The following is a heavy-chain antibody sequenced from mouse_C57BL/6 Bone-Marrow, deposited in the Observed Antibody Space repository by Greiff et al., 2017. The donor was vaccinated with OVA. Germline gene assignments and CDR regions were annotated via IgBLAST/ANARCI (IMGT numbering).Heavy chain of an antibody. V-gene: IGHV8-8*01. Sequence: QVTLKVSGPGILQPSQTLSLTCSFSGFSLSTFGMGVGWIRQPSGKGLEWLVHIWWDDDKYYNPALKSRLTISKDTSKNQVFLKIANVDTADTATYYCARIRVLIYYGNYGYFDVWGTGTTVTVSS. J-gene: IGHJ1*03. D-gene: IGHD2-1*01. CDR1: GFSLSTFGMG. CDR2: IWWDDDK. CDR3: ARIRVLIYYGNYGYFDV.